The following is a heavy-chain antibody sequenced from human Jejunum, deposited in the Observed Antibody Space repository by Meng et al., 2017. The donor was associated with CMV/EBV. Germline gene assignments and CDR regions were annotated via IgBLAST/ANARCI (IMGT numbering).Heavy chain of an antibody. CDR2: FIPIFAKA. D-gene: IGHD3-10*01. Sequence: VLLVQSGAEVKRPGSSVTVSCKASGDTFNNFIIHWVRQPPGQGLEWMGAFIPIFAKANYAQNFQGKVTLTADESISTVYMELNNLTSEDTAIYYCASEGSGGAFDPWGQGTLVTVSS. CDR3: ASEGSGGAFDP. CDR1: GDTFNNFI. V-gene: IGHV1-69*12. J-gene: IGHJ5*02.